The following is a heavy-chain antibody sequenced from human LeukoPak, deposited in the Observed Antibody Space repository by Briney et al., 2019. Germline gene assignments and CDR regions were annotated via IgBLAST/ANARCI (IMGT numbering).Heavy chain of an antibody. Sequence: PGGSLRLSCAASGFTFSSYAMTWVRQAPGKGLEWVSAISGSGGSTYYADSVKGRFTISRDNSKNTLSLQMNTLRAEDTAVYYCAKDSRGSSVRVFGYWAQGTLVTVSS. CDR3: AKDSRGSSVRVFGY. CDR2: ISGSGGST. J-gene: IGHJ4*02. CDR1: GFTFSSYA. D-gene: IGHD5/OR15-5a*01. V-gene: IGHV3-23*01.